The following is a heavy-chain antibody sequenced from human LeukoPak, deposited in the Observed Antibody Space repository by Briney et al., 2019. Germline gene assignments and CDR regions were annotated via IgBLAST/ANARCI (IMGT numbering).Heavy chain of an antibody. Sequence: GGSLRLSCAASGFTFSSYWMSWVPQTPGKGLEWVANIKQDGSEKYYVDSVKGRFTISRDNAKNSLYLQMNSLRAEDTAVYYCARDYADGWHHFDSWGQGALVTFSS. CDR2: IKQDGSEK. J-gene: IGHJ4*02. D-gene: IGHD5-24*01. CDR3: ARDYADGWHHFDS. CDR1: GFTFSSYW. V-gene: IGHV3-7*04.